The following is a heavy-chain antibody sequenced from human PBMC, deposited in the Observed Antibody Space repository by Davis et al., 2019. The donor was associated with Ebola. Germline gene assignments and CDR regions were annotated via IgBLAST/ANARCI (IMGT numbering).Heavy chain of an antibody. V-gene: IGHV4-59*01. D-gene: IGHD5-18*01. Sequence: SETLSLTCTVSGGSISSYYWSWIRQPPGKGLEWIGYIYYSGSTNYNPSLKSRVTISVDTSKNQFALNLRSVSAADTAVYFCARARVRGYNYGLDSWGQGTLVTVSS. CDR3: ARARVRGYNYGLDS. J-gene: IGHJ4*02. CDR1: GGSISSYY. CDR2: IYYSGST.